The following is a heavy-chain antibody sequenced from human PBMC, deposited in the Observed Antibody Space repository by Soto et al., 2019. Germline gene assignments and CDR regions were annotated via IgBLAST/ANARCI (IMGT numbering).Heavy chain of an antibody. V-gene: IGHV3-53*01. D-gene: IGHD2-2*01. Sequence: GGSLRLSCAASGFTVSSNYMSWVRQAPGKGLEWVSVIYSGGSTYYADSVKGRFTISRDNSKNTLYLQMNSLRAEDTAVYYCARGDQLLTLGGCMDVWGQGTTVTVSS. CDR2: IYSGGST. CDR3: ARGDQLLTLGGCMDV. CDR1: GFTVSSNY. J-gene: IGHJ6*02.